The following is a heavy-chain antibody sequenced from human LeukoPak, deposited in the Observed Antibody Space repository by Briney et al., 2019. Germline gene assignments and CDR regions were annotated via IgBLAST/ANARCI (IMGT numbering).Heavy chain of an antibody. V-gene: IGHV4-59*01. J-gene: IGHJ6*02. CDR1: GGSISSYY. CDR3: ARYPPPLGYCSSTSCYYYYGMDV. CDR2: IYYSGST. Sequence: SETLSLTCTVSGGSISSYYWSWIRQPPGRGLEWIGYIYYSGSTNYNPSLKSRVTISVDTSKNQFSLKLSSVTAEDTAVYYCARYPPPLGYCSSTSCYYYYGMDVRGQGTTVTVSS. D-gene: IGHD2-2*01.